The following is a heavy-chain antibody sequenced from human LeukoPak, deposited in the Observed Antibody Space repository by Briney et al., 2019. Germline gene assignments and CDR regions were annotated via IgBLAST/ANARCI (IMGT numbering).Heavy chain of an antibody. CDR1: GFSLSTSGVG. CDR2: IYWDDDK. CDR3: AQTLPPSWYTRLGYCSGGSCLGWFDP. V-gene: IGHV2-5*02. D-gene: IGHD2-15*01. Sequence: ESGPTLVKPTQTLTLTCTFSGFSLSTSGVGVGWIRQPPGKALEWLALIYWDDDKRYSPSLKSRLTITKDTSKNQVVLTMTNMDPVDTATYYCAQTLPPSWYTRLGYCSGGSCLGWFDPWGQGTLVTVSS. J-gene: IGHJ5*02.